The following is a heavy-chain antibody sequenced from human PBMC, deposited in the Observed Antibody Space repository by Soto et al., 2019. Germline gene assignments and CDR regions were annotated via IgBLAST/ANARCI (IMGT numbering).Heavy chain of an antibody. Sequence: GGFLRLSCAASGFTFTLYAIHWVRQAPGKGPEWVAVISHDATLKYYTDSVKGRFTISRDNSKNTVFLQLNSLRPEDTAVYFCVRSSGVATPDFDYWGQGTLVTVSS. J-gene: IGHJ4*02. CDR2: ISHDATLK. CDR1: GFTFTLYA. V-gene: IGHV3-30-3*01. D-gene: IGHD3-10*01. CDR3: VRSSGVATPDFDY.